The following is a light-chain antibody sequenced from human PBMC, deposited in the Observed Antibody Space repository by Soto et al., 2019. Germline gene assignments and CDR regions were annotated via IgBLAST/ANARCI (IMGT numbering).Light chain of an antibody. V-gene: IGLV2-14*01. CDR1: SSDVGGYKY. Sequence: ALTQPASVSGSPGQSITISCTGTSSDVGGYKYVSWYQQHPDKAPKLIIYDVTNRPSGISNRFSGYKSGNTASLTISGLQAEDEADYYCSSYTSSSSYVFGTGTKVTVL. J-gene: IGLJ1*01. CDR3: SSYTSSSSYV. CDR2: DVT.